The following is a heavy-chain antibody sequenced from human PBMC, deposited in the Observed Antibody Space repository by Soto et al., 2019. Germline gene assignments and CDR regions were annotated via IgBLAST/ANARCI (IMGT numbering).Heavy chain of an antibody. V-gene: IGHV1-46*01. CDR2: INPSGGST. CDR3: ATTKYYYGSGSYYYYMDV. J-gene: IGHJ6*03. CDR1: GYTFTSYY. D-gene: IGHD3-10*01. Sequence: ASVKVSCKASGYTFTSYYMHWVRQAPGQGLEWMGIINPSGGSTSYAQKFQGRVTMTRDTSTSTVYMELSSLRSEDTAVYYCATTKYYYGSGSYYYYMDVWGKGTTVTVSS.